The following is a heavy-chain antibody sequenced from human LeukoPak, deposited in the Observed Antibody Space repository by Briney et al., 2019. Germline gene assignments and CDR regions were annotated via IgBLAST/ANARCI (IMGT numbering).Heavy chain of an antibody. CDR1: GASISSGSYY. CDR3: ARVYGYSYYYYYMDV. Sequence: PSETLSLTCTVSGASISSGSYYWSWIRQPPGKGLEWIGYIYHSGSTYYNPSLKSRVTILVDRSKNQFSLKLSSVTAADTAVYYCARVYGYSYYYYYMDVWGKGTTVTVSS. CDR2: IYHSGST. V-gene: IGHV4-30-2*01. D-gene: IGHD5-18*01. J-gene: IGHJ6*03.